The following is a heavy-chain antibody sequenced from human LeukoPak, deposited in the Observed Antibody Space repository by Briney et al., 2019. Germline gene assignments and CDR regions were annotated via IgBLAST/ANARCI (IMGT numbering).Heavy chain of an antibody. Sequence: SETLSLTCTVSGGSVSSGSYYWSWTRQPPGKGLEWIGYIYYSGSTNYNPSLKSRVTISVDTSKNQFSLKLSSVTAADTAVYYCARAMYSSSLIFDYWGQGTLVTVSS. D-gene: IGHD6-6*01. V-gene: IGHV4-61*01. CDR3: ARAMYSSSLIFDY. CDR2: IYYSGST. J-gene: IGHJ4*02. CDR1: GGSVSSGSYY.